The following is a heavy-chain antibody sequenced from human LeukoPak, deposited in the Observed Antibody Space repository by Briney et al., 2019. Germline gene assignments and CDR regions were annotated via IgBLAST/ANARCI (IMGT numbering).Heavy chain of an antibody. CDR2: ISTSSIYI. J-gene: IGHJ3*02. Sequence: GGSLRLSCAASGFTFHDYGMSWVRQAPGKGLEWVSSISTSSIYIYYADSVKGRFTISRDNAKDSLYLQMNSLRAEDTAVYYCARGQDTVVTSRDAFDIWGQGTMVTVSS. D-gene: IGHD4-23*01. V-gene: IGHV3-21*01. CDR1: GFTFHDYG. CDR3: ARGQDTVVTSRDAFDI.